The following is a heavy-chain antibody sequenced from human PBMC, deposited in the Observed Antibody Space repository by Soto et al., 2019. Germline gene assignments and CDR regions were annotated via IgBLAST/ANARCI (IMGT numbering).Heavy chain of an antibody. CDR1: GFTFSSYS. Sequence: EVQLVESGGGLVKPGGSLRLSCAASGFTFSSYSMNWVRQAPGKGLEWVSSISSSSSYIYYADSVKGRFTISRDNAKNSLYRELNSLRAEDTAVYYCAGDGVDGVVDYYYYGMDVWGQGTTVTVSS. D-gene: IGHD4-17*01. CDR3: AGDGVDGVVDYYYYGMDV. CDR2: ISSSSSYI. J-gene: IGHJ6*02. V-gene: IGHV3-21*01.